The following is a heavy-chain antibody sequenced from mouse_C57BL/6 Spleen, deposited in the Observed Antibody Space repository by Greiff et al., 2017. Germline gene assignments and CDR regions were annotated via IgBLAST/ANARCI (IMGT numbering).Heavy chain of an antibody. CDR3: ARSGGSPWFAY. V-gene: IGHV1-82*01. J-gene: IGHJ3*01. Sequence: QVQLQQSGPELVKPGASVKISCKASGYAFSSSWMNWVQQRPGKGLEWIGRIYPGDGDTNYNGKFKGKATLTADKSSSTAYMQLSSLTSEDSAVYFCARSGGSPWFAYWGQGTLVTVSA. CDR2: IYPGDGDT. CDR1: GYAFSSSW. D-gene: IGHD4-1*01.